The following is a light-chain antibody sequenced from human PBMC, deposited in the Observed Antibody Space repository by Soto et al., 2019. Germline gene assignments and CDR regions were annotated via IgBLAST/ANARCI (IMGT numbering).Light chain of an antibody. V-gene: IGKV3-11*01. CDR1: QRVSSY. Sequence: EIVLTQSPATLSLSTGDRATLSCRASQRVSSYLAWYQQKPGQAPRLLIYDASNRATGIPARFSGSGSGTDFTVTISSLEPEDCAVYSCQQRSNWPRTFGQGTKVEIK. CDR3: QQRSNWPRT. CDR2: DAS. J-gene: IGKJ1*01.